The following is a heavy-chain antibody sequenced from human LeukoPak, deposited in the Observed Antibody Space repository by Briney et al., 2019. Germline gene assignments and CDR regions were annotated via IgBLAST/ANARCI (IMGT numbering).Heavy chain of an antibody. D-gene: IGHD1-26*01. Sequence: GGSLRLSCAASGFTFSSYWMHWVRQAPGKGLVWVSRINSDGSSTYYADSVKGRFTISRDNAKNTLYLQMNSLRAEDTAVYCCATSGTYPYWYFDLWGRGTLVTVSS. CDR3: ATSGTYPYWYFDL. V-gene: IGHV3-74*01. CDR2: INSDGSST. CDR1: GFTFSSYW. J-gene: IGHJ2*01.